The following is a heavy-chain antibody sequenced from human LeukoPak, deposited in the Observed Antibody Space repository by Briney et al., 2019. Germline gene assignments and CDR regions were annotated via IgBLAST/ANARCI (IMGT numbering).Heavy chain of an antibody. CDR1: GFTFNNYG. D-gene: IGHD5-18*01. CDR2: VYSSGST. Sequence: GSLRLSCAASGFTFNNYGMNWVRQPPGKGLEWIGSVYSSGSTYYNPSLKSRVTISVDTSKNQFSLKLSSVTAADTAVYYCAKTLGYSYGYQNKYYFDYWGQGTLVTVSS. CDR3: AKTLGYSYGYQNKYYFDY. V-gene: IGHV4-38-2*01. J-gene: IGHJ4*02.